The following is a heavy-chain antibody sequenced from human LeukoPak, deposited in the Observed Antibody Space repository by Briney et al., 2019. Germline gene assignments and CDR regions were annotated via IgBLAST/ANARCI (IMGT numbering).Heavy chain of an antibody. CDR2: INHSGST. D-gene: IGHD6-13*01. Sequence: PSETLSLTCAVYGGSFSGYYWSWIRQPPGKGLEWIGEINHSGSTNYNPSLKSRVTISVDTSKNQFSLKLSSVTAADTAVYYCARGAGYSSSWEYENFDYWGQGTLVTVSS. CDR3: ARGAGYSSSWEYENFDY. V-gene: IGHV4-34*01. CDR1: GGSFSGYY. J-gene: IGHJ4*02.